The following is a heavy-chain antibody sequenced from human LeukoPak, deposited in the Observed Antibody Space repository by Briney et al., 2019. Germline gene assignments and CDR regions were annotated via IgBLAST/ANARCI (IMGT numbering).Heavy chain of an antibody. V-gene: IGHV1-3*01. CDR3: ARVWYYYDSSGYYPTPVDY. CDR1: GYTFTTYA. D-gene: IGHD3-22*01. CDR2: INADDGNT. J-gene: IGHJ4*02. Sequence: ASVKVSCKTSGYTFTTYAIHWVRQAPGQRLEWMGLINADDGNTRYSQRFQGRVTITRDTSANTAYMELSSLRFEDTAVYYCARVWYYYDSSGYYPTPVDYWGQGTLVTVSS.